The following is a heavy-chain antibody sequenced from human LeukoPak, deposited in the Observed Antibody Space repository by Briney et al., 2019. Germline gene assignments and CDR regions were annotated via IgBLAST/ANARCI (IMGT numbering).Heavy chain of an antibody. Sequence: GESLKLSCKGSGYSFTSYWIGWVRQMPGKGLERMGIIYPGDSDTRYIPSFQGQVTISADKSISTAYLQWSSLKASDTAMYYCARHDGSSWWDYWGQGTLVTVSA. CDR3: ARHDGSSWWDY. CDR2: IYPGDSDT. CDR1: GYSFTSYW. J-gene: IGHJ4*02. V-gene: IGHV5-51*01. D-gene: IGHD6-13*01.